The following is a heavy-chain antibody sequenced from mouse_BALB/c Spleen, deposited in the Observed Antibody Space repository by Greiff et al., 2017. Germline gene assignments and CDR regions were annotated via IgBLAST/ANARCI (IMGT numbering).Heavy chain of an antibody. CDR3: ARDHFYAMDY. CDR1: GFSLTSYG. J-gene: IGHJ4*01. V-gene: IGHV2-9*02. CDR2: IWAGGST. Sequence: VNVVESGPGLVAPSQSLSITCTVSGFSLTSYGVHWVRQPPGKGLEWLGVIWAGGSTNYNSALMSRLSISKDNSKSQVFLKMNSLQTDDTAMYYCARDHFYAMDYWGQGTSVTVSS.